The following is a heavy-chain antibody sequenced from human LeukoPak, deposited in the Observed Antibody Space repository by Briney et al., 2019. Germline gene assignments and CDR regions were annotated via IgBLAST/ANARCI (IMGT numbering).Heavy chain of an antibody. D-gene: IGHD2-15*01. V-gene: IGHV4-30-4*08. Sequence: SETLSLTCSVSGGSIKSGDSYWGWIRQPPGKGLEWIGYIYHSGSTYYNPSLKSRVTISVDTSKNQFSLRLSSVTAADTARYYCARGSGYFDYWGHGSLVTVSS. J-gene: IGHJ4*01. CDR1: GGSIKSGDSY. CDR3: ARGSGYFDY. CDR2: IYHSGST.